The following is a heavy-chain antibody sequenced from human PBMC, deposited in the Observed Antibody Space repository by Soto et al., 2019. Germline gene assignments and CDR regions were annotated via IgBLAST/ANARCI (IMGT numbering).Heavy chain of an antibody. V-gene: IGHV4-39*01. Sequence: SETLSLTCTVSGGPISSYYWGWIRQPPGKGLEWIGNIYYSENTYYNPSLKSRVTISVDTSKNQFSLRLTSVTAADTAVYYCATHPPYGPLDHWGQGTLVTVSS. CDR3: ATHPPYGPLDH. CDR2: IYYSENT. J-gene: IGHJ4*02. D-gene: IGHD4-17*01. CDR1: GGPISSYY.